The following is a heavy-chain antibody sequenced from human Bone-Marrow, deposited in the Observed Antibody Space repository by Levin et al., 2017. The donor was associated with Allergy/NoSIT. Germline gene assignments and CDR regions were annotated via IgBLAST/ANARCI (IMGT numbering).Heavy chain of an antibody. D-gene: IGHD2-2*01. V-gene: IGHV3-21*06. CDR2: ISSTSVYI. CDR3: ARALVVAAMPYYFDS. J-gene: IGHJ4*02. Sequence: GESLKISCAASGFAFTTYTMSMNWVRQAPGKGLEWVSSISSTSVYISYADSVKGRFTISRDNAKNFLYLQMDSLTVDDTAVYYCARALVVAAMPYYFDSWGRGTLVTVSS. CDR1: GFAFTTYTMS.